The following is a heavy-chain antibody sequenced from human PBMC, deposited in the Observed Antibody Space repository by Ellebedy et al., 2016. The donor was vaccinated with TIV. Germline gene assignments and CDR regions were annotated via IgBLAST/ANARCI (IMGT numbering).Heavy chain of an antibody. V-gene: IGHV3-7*01. J-gene: IGHJ6*03. CDR2: IKPDGSEK. CDR3: ARRFNDFWSTHHNFYYYMDV. CDR1: GFTFSTYW. Sequence: GGSLRLSXAASGFTFSTYWMSWVRQAPGKGLEWVANIKPDGSEKYYVDSVKGRFTISRDNAKTSLYLEMNSLRAEDTAVYYCARRFNDFWSTHHNFYYYMDVWGKGTTVTVSS. D-gene: IGHD3-3*01.